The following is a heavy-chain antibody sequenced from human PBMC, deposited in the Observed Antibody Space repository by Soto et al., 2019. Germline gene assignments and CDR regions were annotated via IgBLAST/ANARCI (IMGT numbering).Heavy chain of an antibody. CDR3: VKDLLVVVPAAMIDY. CDR2: ISGSGGST. D-gene: IGHD2-2*01. CDR1: GFTFSSYA. V-gene: IGHV3-23*01. J-gene: IGHJ4*02. Sequence: GGSLRLSCAASGFTFSSYAMSWVRQAPGKGLEWVSAISGSGGSTYYADSVKGRFTISRDNSKNTLYLQMNSLRAEDTAVYYCVKDLLVVVPAAMIDYWGQGTLVTVSS.